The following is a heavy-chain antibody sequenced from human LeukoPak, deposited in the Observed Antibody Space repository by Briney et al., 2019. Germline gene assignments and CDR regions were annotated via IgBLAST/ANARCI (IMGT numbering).Heavy chain of an antibody. J-gene: IGHJ4*02. V-gene: IGHV3-21*01. Sequence: GGSLRLSCAASGFTFSSHAMGWVRQAPGKGLEWVSSISSSSSYIYYADSVKGRFTISRDNAKNSLYLQMNSLRAEDTAVYYCAIATRWSHYFDYWGQGTLVTVSS. CDR1: GFTFSSHA. CDR3: AIATRWSHYFDY. D-gene: IGHD2-15*01. CDR2: ISSSSSYI.